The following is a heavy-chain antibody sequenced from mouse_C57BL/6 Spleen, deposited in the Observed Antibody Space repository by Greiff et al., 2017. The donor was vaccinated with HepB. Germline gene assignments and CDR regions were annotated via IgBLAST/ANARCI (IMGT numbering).Heavy chain of an antibody. D-gene: IGHD2-13*01. J-gene: IGHJ2*01. CDR2: IDPSDSET. Sequence: VQLQQSGAELVRPGSSVKLSCKASGYTFTSYWMHWVKQRPIQGLEWIGNIDPSDSETHYNQKFKDKATLTVDKSSSTAYMQLSSLTSEDSAVYYCARGGSDYYFDYWGQGTTLTVSS. CDR1: GYTFTSYW. CDR3: ARGGSDYYFDY. V-gene: IGHV1-52*01.